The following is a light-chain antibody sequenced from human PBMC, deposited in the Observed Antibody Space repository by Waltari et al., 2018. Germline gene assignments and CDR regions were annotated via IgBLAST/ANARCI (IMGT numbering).Light chain of an antibody. Sequence: IVLIQSPATLSLFPGERATLSCRASQSVRSYLAWYQQKPGQAPRLLIYDTSYRATGVPVRFRGSGSGTDYTLTISSLEPEDFAVYYCQHRSVWPLTFGGGTKVEMK. CDR1: QSVRSY. CDR3: QHRSVWPLT. V-gene: IGKV3-11*01. CDR2: DTS. J-gene: IGKJ4*01.